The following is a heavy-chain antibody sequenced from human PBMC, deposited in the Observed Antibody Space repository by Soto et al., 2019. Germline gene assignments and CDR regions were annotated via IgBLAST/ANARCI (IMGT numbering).Heavy chain of an antibody. CDR1: GGTFSSYA. J-gene: IGHJ5*02. CDR3: ARDYGTKNWFDP. D-gene: IGHD3-10*01. CDR2: IIPIFGTA. V-gene: IGHV1-69*13. Sequence: ASVKVSCKASGGTFSSYAISWVRQAPGQGLEWMGGIIPIFGTANYAQKFQGRVTITADESTSTAYMELSSLRYEDTAVYYCARDYGTKNWFDPWGQGTLVTVSS.